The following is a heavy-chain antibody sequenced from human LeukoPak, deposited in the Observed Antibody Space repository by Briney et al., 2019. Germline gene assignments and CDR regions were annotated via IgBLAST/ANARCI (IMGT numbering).Heavy chain of an antibody. V-gene: IGHV3-7*01. D-gene: IGHD2-2*01. CDR2: IKHDGSEKQDGSEK. J-gene: IGHJ6*02. Sequence: GGSLRLSCAASGFTFSQYWMSWVRQAPGKGLEWVANIKHDGSEKQDGSEKNYVDSVKGRFTISRDNAKNSLYLQMNSLRAEDTAVYYCAREEYQLLNYGMDVWGQGTTVTVSS. CDR3: AREEYQLLNYGMDV. CDR1: GFTFSQYW.